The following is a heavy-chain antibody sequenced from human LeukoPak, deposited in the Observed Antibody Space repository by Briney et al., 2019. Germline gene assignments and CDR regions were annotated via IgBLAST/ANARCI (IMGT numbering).Heavy chain of an antibody. CDR3: ARGPYSYDSSGAFDI. Sequence: PAETLPLTCTVSGDSISSGDYYWSWIRQPTGKGLEWFGSISSSGSTNYNPSLKSRVCLLVDTSKNQFSLKLSYVTAAETAVYFCARGPYSYDSSGAFDIWGQGTMVTVSS. D-gene: IGHD3-22*01. V-gene: IGHV4-61*02. CDR1: GDSISSGDYY. CDR2: ISSSGST. J-gene: IGHJ3*02.